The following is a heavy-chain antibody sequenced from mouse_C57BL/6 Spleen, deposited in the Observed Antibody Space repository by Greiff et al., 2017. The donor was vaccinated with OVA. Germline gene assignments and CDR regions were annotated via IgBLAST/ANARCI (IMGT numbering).Heavy chain of an antibody. D-gene: IGHD2-4*01. CDR2: INPSSGYT. J-gene: IGHJ3*01. CDR3: ARSGRLYDYDGFAY. CDR1: GYTFTSYT. Sequence: VKLQESGAELARPGASVKMSCKASGYTFTSYTMHWVKQRPGQGLEWIGYINPSSGYTKYNQKFKDKATLTADKSSSTAYMQLSSLTSEDSAVYYCARSGRLYDYDGFAYWGQGTLVTVSA. V-gene: IGHV1-4*01.